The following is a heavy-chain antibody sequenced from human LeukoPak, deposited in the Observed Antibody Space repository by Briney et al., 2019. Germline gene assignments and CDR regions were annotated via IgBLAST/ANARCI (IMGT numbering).Heavy chain of an antibody. CDR1: GYTFTGYN. CDR2: IRAYDGDT. J-gene: IGHJ4*02. Sequence: ASVKVSCKASGYTFTGYNLHWVRQAPGQGLEWMGWIRAYDGDTDYAQKFQGRVTMTTDTSTSTAYMELRSLISDDTAVYYCARGLFQTNDYWGQGTLVTVSS. CDR3: ARGLFQTNDY. D-gene: IGHD3-10*02. V-gene: IGHV1-18*04.